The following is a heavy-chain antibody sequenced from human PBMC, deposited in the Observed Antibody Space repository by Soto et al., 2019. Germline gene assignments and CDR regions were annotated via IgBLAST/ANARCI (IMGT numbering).Heavy chain of an antibody. CDR2: IIPILGIA. Sequence: ASVKVSCKASGGTFSSYAISWVRQAPGQGLEWMGGIIPILGIANYAKKFQGRVTITADKSTSTAYMELSSLRYEDTAVYYCASAAYDILTGYYDAFYIWGQGTMVTVSS. CDR3: ASAAYDILTGYYDAFYI. D-gene: IGHD3-9*01. V-gene: IGHV1-69*10. J-gene: IGHJ3*02. CDR1: GGTFSSYA.